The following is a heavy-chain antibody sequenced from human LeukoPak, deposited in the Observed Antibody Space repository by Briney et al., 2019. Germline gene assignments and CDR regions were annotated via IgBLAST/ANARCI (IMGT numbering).Heavy chain of an antibody. CDR2: IYPGDADT. CDR3: ARPPGYGDYFGFDY. J-gene: IGHJ4*02. V-gene: IGHV5-51*01. CDR1: AYSFTSYC. Sequence: GASLKISCKGSAYSFTSYCIGWVRQMPGTGLEWMGIIYPGDADTSYSPSFQGQVTISVDKSISTAYLQWSSLKASDTAMYYCARPPGYGDYFGFDYWGQGTLVTVSS. D-gene: IGHD4-17*01.